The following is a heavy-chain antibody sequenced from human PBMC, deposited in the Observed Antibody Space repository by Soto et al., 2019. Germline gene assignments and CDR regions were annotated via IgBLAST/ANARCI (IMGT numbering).Heavy chain of an antibody. V-gene: IGHV4-59*08. D-gene: IGHD3-22*01. Sequence: SETLSLTCIVSGGSISNYYWSWIRQPPGKGLEWIGYIYYSGSTNYNPSLTSRVTISVDTSKNQFSLKLSSVTAADTAVYYCASDYYDSSGYPVYFDYWGQGTLVTVSS. CDR1: GGSISNYY. J-gene: IGHJ4*02. CDR3: ASDYYDSSGYPVYFDY. CDR2: IYYSGST.